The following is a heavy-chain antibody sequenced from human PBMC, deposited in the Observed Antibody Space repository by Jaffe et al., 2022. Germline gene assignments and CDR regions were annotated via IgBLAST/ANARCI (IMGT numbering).Heavy chain of an antibody. D-gene: IGHD5-18*01. CDR1: GYSISSGYY. Sequence: QVQLQESGPGLVKPSETLSLTCAVSGYSISSGYYWGWIRQPPGKGLEWIGSIYHSGSTYYNPSLKSRVTISVDTSKNQFSLKLSSVTAADTAVYYCARRRAPLTPLLRGYSYPFDYWGQGTLVTVSS. CDR2: IYHSGST. CDR3: ARRRAPLTPLLRGYSYPFDY. J-gene: IGHJ4*02. V-gene: IGHV4-38-2*01.